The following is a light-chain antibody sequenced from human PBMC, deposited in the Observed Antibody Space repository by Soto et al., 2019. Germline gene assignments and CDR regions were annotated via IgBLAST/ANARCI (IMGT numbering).Light chain of an antibody. CDR2: ATS. V-gene: IGKV1-9*01. CDR3: QQLISYPLN. Sequence: DIQLTQSPSFLSASVGDRVTITCRASQGISSYLAWYQQKPGKAPNLLIYATSTLQSGVPSRFSGSGSGTEFTLTISSLQPEDCATYYCQQLISYPLNFGGGTKVDTK. J-gene: IGKJ4*01. CDR1: QGISSY.